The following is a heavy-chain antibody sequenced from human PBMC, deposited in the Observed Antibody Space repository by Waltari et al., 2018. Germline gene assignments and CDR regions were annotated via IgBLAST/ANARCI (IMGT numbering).Heavy chain of an antibody. V-gene: IGHV4-39*01. CDR1: GGSISGGNPF. D-gene: IGHD2-2*01. J-gene: IGHJ5*01. CDR2: ISGSGNT. Sequence: QLQLQESGPGLVKPSETLSLTCTFSGGSISGGNPFWGWIRQPPGEGLEWIGRISGSGNTNYNPSLRSRVTISVDTSKNQFSRKLSSVTAADTAVYFCARHADRGPAICGFDSWGQGTLVTVSS. CDR3: ARHADRGPAICGFDS.